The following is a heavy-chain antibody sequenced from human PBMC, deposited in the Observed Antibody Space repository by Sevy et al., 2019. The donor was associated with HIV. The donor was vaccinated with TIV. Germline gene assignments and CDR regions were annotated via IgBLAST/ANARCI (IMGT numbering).Heavy chain of an antibody. CDR1: GFSFSNYA. CDR3: ARDQVPCPGEGYFDY. J-gene: IGHJ4*02. CDR2: ISYHGSNK. Sequence: GGSLRLSCAASGFSFSNYAIHWVRQAPGKGLEWVAVISYHGSNKYYADSGKGRFTISRDNSKKTLYLQMNSLRADDTAVYHCARDQVPCPGEGYFDYWGQGTLVTVSS. V-gene: IGHV3-30-3*01. D-gene: IGHD3-16*01.